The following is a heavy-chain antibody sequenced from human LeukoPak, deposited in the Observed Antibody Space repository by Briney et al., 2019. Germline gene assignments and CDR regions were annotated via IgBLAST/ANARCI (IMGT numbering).Heavy chain of an antibody. V-gene: IGHV3-30*01. CDR3: ARDPSSSWPDY. Sequence: GGSLRLSCAASGFTFSSYAMHWVRQAPGKGLEWVAVISYDGSNKYYADSVKGRFTISRDNSKNTLYLQMNSLRAEDTAVYYCARDPSSSWPDYWGQGTQVTVSS. D-gene: IGHD6-13*01. J-gene: IGHJ4*02. CDR1: GFTFSSYA. CDR2: ISYDGSNK.